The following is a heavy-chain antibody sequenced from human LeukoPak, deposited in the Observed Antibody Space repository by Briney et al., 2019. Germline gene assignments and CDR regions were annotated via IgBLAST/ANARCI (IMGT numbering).Heavy chain of an antibody. CDR3: ITYSYGLIFDY. V-gene: IGHV4-39*01. CDR1: GGSISSSSYY. D-gene: IGHD5-18*01. CDR2: IYYSGST. J-gene: IGHJ4*02. Sequence: PETLSLTCTVSGGSISSSSYYWGWIRQPPGKGLEWIGSIYYSGSTYYNPSLKSRVTISVDTSKNQFSLKLSSVTAADTAVYYCITYSYGLIFDYWGQGTLVTVSS.